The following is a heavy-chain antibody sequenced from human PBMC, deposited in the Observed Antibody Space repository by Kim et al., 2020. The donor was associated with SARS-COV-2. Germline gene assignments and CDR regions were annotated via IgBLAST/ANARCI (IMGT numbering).Heavy chain of an antibody. D-gene: IGHD6-13*01. V-gene: IGHV3-7*01. CDR3: AREEQQLVNFDY. J-gene: IGHJ4*02. Sequence: YYVHAGKGHVTIYRDNAKTSLYLQMNSLRAEDTAVYYYAREEQQLVNFDYWGQGTLVTVSS.